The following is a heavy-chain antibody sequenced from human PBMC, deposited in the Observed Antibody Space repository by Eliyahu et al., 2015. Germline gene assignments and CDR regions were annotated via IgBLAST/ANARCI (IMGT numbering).Heavy chain of an antibody. J-gene: IGHJ6*02. D-gene: IGHD1-26*01. CDR1: GGXFSSXA. Sequence: QVQLVQSGAEVKKPGSSVKVSCXASGGXFSSXAIXWVRQAPGQGLEWMGGIIPIFGTANYAQKFQGRVTITADESTTTAYMELSSLRSEDTAVYYCARDKGGGRDVWGQGTTVTVSS. CDR2: IIPIFGTA. CDR3: ARDKGGGRDV. V-gene: IGHV1-69*01.